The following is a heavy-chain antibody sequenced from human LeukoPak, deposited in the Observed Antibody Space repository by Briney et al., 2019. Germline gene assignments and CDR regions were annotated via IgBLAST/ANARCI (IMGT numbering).Heavy chain of an antibody. CDR1: GHTFTGYY. V-gene: IGHV1-2*02. J-gene: IGHJ5*02. Sequence: ASVKVSCKASGHTFTGYYMHWVRQAPGQGLEWMGWINPNSGGTNYAQKFQGRVTMTRDTSISTAYMELSRLRSDDTAVYYCARERIAARRNWFDPWGQGTLVTVSS. CDR2: INPNSGGT. D-gene: IGHD6-6*01. CDR3: ARERIAARRNWFDP.